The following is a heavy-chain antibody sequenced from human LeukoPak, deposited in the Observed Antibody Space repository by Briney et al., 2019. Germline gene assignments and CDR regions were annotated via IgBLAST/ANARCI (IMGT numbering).Heavy chain of an antibody. CDR2: LYSDGGT. J-gene: IGHJ4*02. CDR3: ARDYGLRLGELSRFDY. CDR1: GFSVSSSY. Sequence: GGSLRLSCAASGFSVSSSYMNWVRQPPGKGLEWVSLLYSDGGTHYADSVKGRFTISRDNSKNILYLQMNSLRADDTAVYYCARDYGLRLGELSRFDYWGQGTLVTVSS. D-gene: IGHD3-16*02. V-gene: IGHV3-53*05.